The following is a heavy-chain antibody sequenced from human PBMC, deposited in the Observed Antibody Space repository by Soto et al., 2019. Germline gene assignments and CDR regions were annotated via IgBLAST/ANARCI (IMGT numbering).Heavy chain of an antibody. D-gene: IGHD3-22*01. CDR2: VYDSGTT. CDR1: GASIGSGGYY. CDR3: AKSDNSGYYFDY. Sequence: HVQLQASGPGLVKPSQTLSLTCTVSGASIGSGGYYWSWIRQHPGMGLEWIGYVYDSGTTYYNPSRKSRVTISVDTSNNQFSLKLTSVTAADTAVYFCAKSDNSGYYFDYWGQGTLVTVSS. V-gene: IGHV4-31*03. J-gene: IGHJ4*02.